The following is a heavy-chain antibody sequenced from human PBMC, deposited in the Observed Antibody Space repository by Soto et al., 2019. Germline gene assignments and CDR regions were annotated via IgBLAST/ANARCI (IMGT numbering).Heavy chain of an antibody. CDR1: GYTFTGYF. CDR3: ARVAGWAARVWFDP. Sequence: QVQLVQSGAEVKKPGASVKVSCMASGYTFTGYFIHWVREVPGQGLEYMGWINPNTGGTDYAQKFQGRVTMTRDTSISTVFMEMKRLTSDDTAVYYCARVAGWAARVWFDPWGQGTLVSVSS. J-gene: IGHJ5*02. CDR2: INPNTGGT. V-gene: IGHV1-2*02. D-gene: IGHD2-15*01.